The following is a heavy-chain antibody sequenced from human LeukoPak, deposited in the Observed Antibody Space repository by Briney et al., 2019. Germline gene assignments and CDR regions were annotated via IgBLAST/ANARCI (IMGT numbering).Heavy chain of an antibody. CDR3: AKDFYRGDSLDH. CDR1: GFTFDDYT. V-gene: IGHV3-43*01. D-gene: IGHD2-21*02. J-gene: IGHJ4*02. Sequence: GGSLRLSCAASGFTFDDYTMHWVGKGPGKGLEWVSLISWDGGTTYYADSVKGRFTISRDNSKNSLYLQMNSLRTEDTALYYCAKDFYRGDSLDHWGQGTLVTVSS. CDR2: ISWDGGTT.